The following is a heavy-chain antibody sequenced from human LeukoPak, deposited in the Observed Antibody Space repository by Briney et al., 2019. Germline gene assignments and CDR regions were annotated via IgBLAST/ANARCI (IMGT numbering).Heavy chain of an antibody. Sequence: GGSLRLSCAASGFTFSSYWMNWARQAPGKGLEWVASIDHNGNVNYYVDSVKGRFTISRDNAKNSLHLQMSNLRAEDTAVYFCARGGGLDVWGQGATVTVSS. D-gene: IGHD3-16*01. V-gene: IGHV3-7*03. J-gene: IGHJ6*02. CDR1: GFTFSSYW. CDR2: IDHNGNVN. CDR3: ARGGGLDV.